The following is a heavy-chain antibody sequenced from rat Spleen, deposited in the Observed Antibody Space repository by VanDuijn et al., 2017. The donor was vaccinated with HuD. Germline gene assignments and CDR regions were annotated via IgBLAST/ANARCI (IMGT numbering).Heavy chain of an antibody. Sequence: EVQLVETGGGLVQPGRSLKLSCVASGFTFSSYWMYWIRQAPGKGLEWVSSINTDGVNTYYPDSVKGRFTISRDNAKSTLYLQMDSLRSEDTATYYCARGETTGDYWGQGVMVTVSS. CDR2: INTDGVNT. V-gene: IGHV5-58*01. CDR1: GFTFSSYW. J-gene: IGHJ2*01. D-gene: IGHD1-10*01. CDR3: ARGETTGDY.